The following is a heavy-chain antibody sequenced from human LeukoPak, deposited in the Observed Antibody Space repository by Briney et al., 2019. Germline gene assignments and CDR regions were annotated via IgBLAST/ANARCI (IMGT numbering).Heavy chain of an antibody. CDR2: TSGSGDST. CDR3: AKGGIAVASTSYYYYMDV. V-gene: IGHV3-23*01. J-gene: IGHJ6*03. CDR1: GFPLSSHA. Sequence: GGSLRLSCAASGFPLSSHAMSWVRQAPGKGLEWVSATSGSGDSTYYADSVKGRFTISRDNSKNTLYLQMNSLRAEDTAVYYCAKGGIAVASTSYYYYMDVWGKGTTVTISS. D-gene: IGHD6-19*01.